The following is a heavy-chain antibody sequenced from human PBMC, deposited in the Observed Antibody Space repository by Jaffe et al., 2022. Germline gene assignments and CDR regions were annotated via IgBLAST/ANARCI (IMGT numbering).Heavy chain of an antibody. Sequence: QLQLQESGPGLVKPSETLSLTCTVSGGSISSSSYYWGWIRQPPGKGLEWIGSIYYSGSTYYNPSLKSRVTISVDTSKNQFSLKLSSVTAADTAVYYCARPLYSSIAARDDAFDIWGQGTMVTVSS. J-gene: IGHJ3*02. V-gene: IGHV4-39*01. CDR1: GGSISSSSYY. D-gene: IGHD6-6*01. CDR3: ARPLYSSIAARDDAFDI. CDR2: IYYSGST.